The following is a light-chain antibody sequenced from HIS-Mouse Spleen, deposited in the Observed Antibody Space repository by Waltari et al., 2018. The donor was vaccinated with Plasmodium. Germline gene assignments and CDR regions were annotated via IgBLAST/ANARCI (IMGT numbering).Light chain of an antibody. V-gene: IGKV3-15*01. CDR2: GAS. Sequence: IVMTQSPATLSVSPGERATLSCRASQSVSSNLAWYQQKPGQAPRLLIYGASTRATGIPARFSGSGSVTEFTLTISSLQSEDFAVYYCQQYNNWSFTFGPGTKVDIK. CDR1: QSVSSN. J-gene: IGKJ3*01. CDR3: QQYNNWSFT.